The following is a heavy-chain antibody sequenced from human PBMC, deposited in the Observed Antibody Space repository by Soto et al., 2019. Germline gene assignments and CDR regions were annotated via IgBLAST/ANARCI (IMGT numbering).Heavy chain of an antibody. CDR2: TYYRSKWYN. D-gene: IGHD1-26*01. V-gene: IGHV6-1*01. CDR1: GDSVSSNSAA. J-gene: IGHJ6*02. Sequence: PSQTLSLTCAISGDSVSSNSAAWNWIRPSPSRGLEWLGRTYYRSKWYNDYAVSVKSRITINPDTSKNQFSLQLNSVTPEDTAVYYCARDRLGYSGSYYYYYGMDVWGQGTTVTVSS. CDR3: ARDRLGYSGSYYYYYGMDV.